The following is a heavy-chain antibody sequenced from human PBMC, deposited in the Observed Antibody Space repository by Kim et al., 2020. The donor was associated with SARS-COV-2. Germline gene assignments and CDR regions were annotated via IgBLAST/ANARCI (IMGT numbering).Heavy chain of an antibody. J-gene: IGHJ3*01. D-gene: IGHD3-10*01. CDR2: IAANSGTI. CDR3: TRCYGSGISFV. CDR1: GFTFSSYG. Sequence: GGSLRLSCAASGFTFSSYGITWFRQTPGRGLEFLSEIAANSGTIYYADSVKGRFSTSRDNARNILFLHMKNLRDEDTAVYFCTRCYGSGISFVRGQGTMV. V-gene: IGHV3-48*02.